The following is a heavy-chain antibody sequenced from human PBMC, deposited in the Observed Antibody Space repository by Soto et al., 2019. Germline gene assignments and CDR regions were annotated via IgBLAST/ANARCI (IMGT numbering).Heavy chain of an antibody. CDR3: ARIPGP. V-gene: IGHV4-31*03. D-gene: IGHD2-21*01. Sequence: PSETLSLTCTVSGGPITNYWSWIRQHPGKGLEWIGYIYDSGSTYYNPSLKSRVTMSLDTSKNQLSLKLTSVTAADTAVYYCARIPGPWGQGTLVTVSS. CDR1: GGPITNY. CDR2: IYDSGST. J-gene: IGHJ5*02.